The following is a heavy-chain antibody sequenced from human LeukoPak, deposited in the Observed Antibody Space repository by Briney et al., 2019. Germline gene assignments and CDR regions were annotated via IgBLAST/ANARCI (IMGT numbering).Heavy chain of an antibody. CDR3: AKDRHRTGGVPAASPIGY. J-gene: IGHJ4*02. D-gene: IGHD2-2*01. V-gene: IGHV3-30*02. CDR1: GFTFSTYG. CDR2: IRYDGSNK. Sequence: PGGSLRLSCAASGFTFSTYGMHWVRQAPGKGLEWVAFIRYDGSNKYYADSVKGRFTISRDNSKNTLYLQMNSLRAEDTAVYYCAKDRHRTGGVPAASPIGYWGQGTLVTVSS.